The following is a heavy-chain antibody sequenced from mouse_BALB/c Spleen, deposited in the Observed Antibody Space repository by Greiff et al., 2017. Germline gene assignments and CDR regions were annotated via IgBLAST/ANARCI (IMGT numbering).Heavy chain of an antibody. CDR1: GYTFTSYW. Sequence: QVQLQQPGAELVKPGASVKLSCKASGYTFTSYWMHWVKQRPGQGLEWIGEINPSNGLTNYNEKFKSKATLTVDKSSSTAYMQLSSLTSEDSAVYYCARLGVHDYWGQGTTLTVSS. V-gene: IGHV1S81*02. CDR2: INPSNGLT. CDR3: ARLGVHDY. J-gene: IGHJ2*01.